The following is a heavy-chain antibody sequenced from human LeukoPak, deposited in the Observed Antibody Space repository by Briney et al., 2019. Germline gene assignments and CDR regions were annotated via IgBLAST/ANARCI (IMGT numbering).Heavy chain of an antibody. Sequence: SVKVSCKASGGTFSSYAISWVRQAPGQGLEWMGGIIPIFGTANYAQKFQGRVTITADESTSTAYMELSSLRSEDTAVYYCARDPQPPYYYDRSGYYPGFDNWGQGTLVPVSS. J-gene: IGHJ4*02. CDR1: GGTFSSYA. D-gene: IGHD3-22*01. CDR2: IIPIFGTA. V-gene: IGHV1-69*01. CDR3: ARDPQPPYYYDRSGYYPGFDN.